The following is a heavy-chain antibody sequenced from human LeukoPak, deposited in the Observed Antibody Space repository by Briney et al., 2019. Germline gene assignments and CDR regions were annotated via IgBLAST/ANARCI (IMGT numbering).Heavy chain of an antibody. J-gene: IGHJ5*02. CDR3: ARVGYDFWSGYSNPSLRKKNWFDP. CDR2: IIPIFGTA. D-gene: IGHD3-3*01. V-gene: IGHV1-69*13. Sequence: GASVKVSCKASGYTFTSYDINWVRQAPGQGLEWMGGIIPIFGTANYAQKFQGRVTITADESTSTAYMELRSLRSDDTAVYYCARVGYDFWSGYSNPSLRKKNWFDPWGQGTLVTVSS. CDR1: GYTFTSYD.